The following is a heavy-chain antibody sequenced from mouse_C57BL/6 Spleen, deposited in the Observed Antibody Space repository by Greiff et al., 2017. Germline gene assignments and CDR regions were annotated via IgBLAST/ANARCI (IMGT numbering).Heavy chain of an antibody. J-gene: IGHJ4*01. CDR3: ARSPSSKGNAMDY. Sequence: QVQLKQSGAELVRPGASVKLSCKASGYTFTDYYINWVKQRPGQGLEWIARIYPGSGNTYYNEKFKGKATLTAEKSSSTAYMQLSSLTSEDSAVYFCARSPSSKGNAMDYWGQGTSVTVSS. CDR2: IYPGSGNT. V-gene: IGHV1-76*01. CDR1: GYTFTDYY.